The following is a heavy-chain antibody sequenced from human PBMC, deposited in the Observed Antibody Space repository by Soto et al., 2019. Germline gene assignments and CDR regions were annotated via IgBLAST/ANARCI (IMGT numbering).Heavy chain of an antibody. CDR3: ARGYDFWSGYYTAYYFDY. J-gene: IGHJ4*02. D-gene: IGHD3-3*01. CDR1: GGSFSGYY. V-gene: IGHV4-34*01. CDR2: INHSGST. Sequence: QVQLQQWGAGLLKPSETLSLTCAVYGGSFSGYYWSWIRQPPGKGLEWIGEINHSGSTNYKPSLKSRVNISVDTSKNQFSLKLSSVTAADTAVYYCARGYDFWSGYYTAYYFDYWGQGTLVTVSS.